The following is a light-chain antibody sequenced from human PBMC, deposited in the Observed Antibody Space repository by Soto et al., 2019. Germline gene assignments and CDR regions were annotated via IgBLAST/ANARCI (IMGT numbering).Light chain of an antibody. J-gene: IGLJ2*01. CDR2: DAN. CDR3: LLSYSGARPVV. Sequence: QAVVTQEPSLTVSPGGPVTLTCGSTTGPVTSGHYPFWFQQKPGQAPRTLIYDANNKYSWTPARFSGSLLGGKAALTLSGAQPEDEAEYYCLLSYSGARPVVFGGGTKLTVL. CDR1: TGPVTSGHY. V-gene: IGLV7-46*01.